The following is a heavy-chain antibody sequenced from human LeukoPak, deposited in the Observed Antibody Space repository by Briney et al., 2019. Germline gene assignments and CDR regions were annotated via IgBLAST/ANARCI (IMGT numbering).Heavy chain of an antibody. D-gene: IGHD3-10*01. Sequence: PSGTLSLTCSVSGGSITSYHWSWIRQPPGKGLEWIGYISYSGGTKYKPSLTSRATISVEMSKNQFSLRLNSVTAADAAVYFCARDTSVFYGLPKWGQGTLVIVSS. CDR1: GGSITSYH. J-gene: IGHJ4*02. CDR2: ISYSGGT. CDR3: ARDTSVFYGLPK. V-gene: IGHV4-59*01.